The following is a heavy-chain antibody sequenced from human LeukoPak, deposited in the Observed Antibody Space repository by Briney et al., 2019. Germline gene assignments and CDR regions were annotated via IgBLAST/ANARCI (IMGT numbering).Heavy chain of an antibody. Sequence: SETLSLTCTVSGGSISSYYWSWIRQPPGKGLEWIGYIYYSGSTNYNPSLKSRVTISVDTSKNQFSLKLSSVTAADTAVYYCARDNAGDGVDYWGQGTLVTVSS. J-gene: IGHJ4*02. V-gene: IGHV4-59*01. CDR1: GGSISSYY. CDR2: IYYSGST. CDR3: ARDNAGDGVDY. D-gene: IGHD3-10*01.